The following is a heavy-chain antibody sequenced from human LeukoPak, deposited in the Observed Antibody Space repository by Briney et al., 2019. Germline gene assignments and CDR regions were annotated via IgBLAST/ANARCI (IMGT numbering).Heavy chain of an antibody. CDR2: INNSSTYI. J-gene: IGHJ5*02. Sequence: GGSLRLSCAASGFTVSSNYMSWVRQAPGKGLEWVSSINNSSTYIYYADSVKGRFTISRDNAKNSLYLQMNSLRAEDTAVYYCARDPYCSNTRCYPGNWFDPWGQGTLVTVSS. CDR3: ARDPYCSNTRCYPGNWFDP. CDR1: GFTVSSNY. D-gene: IGHD2-2*01. V-gene: IGHV3-21*01.